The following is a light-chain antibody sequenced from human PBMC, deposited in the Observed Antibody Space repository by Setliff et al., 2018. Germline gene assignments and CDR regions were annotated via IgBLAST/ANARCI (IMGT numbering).Light chain of an antibody. CDR3: NSYTRSDTFV. CDR1: SSDVGGYKY. J-gene: IGLJ1*01. CDR2: DVN. V-gene: IGLV2-14*03. Sequence: QSVLAQPASVSGSPGQSITISCTGTSSDVGGYKYVSWYQHHPGKAPKVVIYDVNQRPSGVSNRFSGSKSGNTASLSISGLQAEDEADYYCNSYTRSDTFVFGTGTQGHRP.